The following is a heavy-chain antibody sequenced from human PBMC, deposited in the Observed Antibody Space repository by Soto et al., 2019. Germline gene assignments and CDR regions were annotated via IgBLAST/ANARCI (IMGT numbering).Heavy chain of an antibody. CDR2: ISAYNGNT. J-gene: IGHJ4*02. Sequence: QVQLVQSGAEVKKPGASVKVSCKASGYTFASYAISWMRQAPGQGLEWMGWISAYNGNTNYAQKLQCRATMTTDTSKSTAYMELRSLRSEDTAVYYCARDPPPPDYWGQGTLVTVSS. CDR1: GYTFASYA. V-gene: IGHV1-18*01. CDR3: ARDPPPPDY.